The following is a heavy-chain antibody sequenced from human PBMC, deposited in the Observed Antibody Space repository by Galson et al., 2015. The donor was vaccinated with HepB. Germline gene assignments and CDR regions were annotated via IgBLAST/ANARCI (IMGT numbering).Heavy chain of an antibody. D-gene: IGHD6-13*01. Sequence: SETLSLTCTVSGGSISSSSYYWGWIRQPPGKGLEWIGSIYYSGSTYYNPSLKSRVTISVDTSKNQFSLKLSSVTAADTAVYYCARVGGLGGIASHFDYWGQGTLVTVSS. CDR2: IYYSGST. V-gene: IGHV4-39*01. J-gene: IGHJ4*02. CDR1: GGSISSSSYY. CDR3: ARVGGLGGIASHFDY.